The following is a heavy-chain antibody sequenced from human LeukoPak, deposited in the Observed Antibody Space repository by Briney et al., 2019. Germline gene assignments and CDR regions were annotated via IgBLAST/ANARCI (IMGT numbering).Heavy chain of an antibody. D-gene: IGHD6-19*01. Sequence: GGSLRLSCAASGFTFRNFWMSWVRQAPGTGLEWVANIKQDGSDRNYVTSVRGRFTISRDNAESSLFLQMNSLRAEDTVVYYCVRNLAVAGTCFDSWGQGTLVTVSS. CDR3: VRNLAVAGTCFDS. J-gene: IGHJ4*02. CDR2: IKQDGSDR. V-gene: IGHV3-7*03. CDR1: GFTFRNFW.